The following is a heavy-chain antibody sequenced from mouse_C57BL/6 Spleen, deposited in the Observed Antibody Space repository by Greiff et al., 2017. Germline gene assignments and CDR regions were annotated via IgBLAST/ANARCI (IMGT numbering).Heavy chain of an antibody. Sequence: QVQLQQSGPELVKPGASVKISCKASGYAFSSSWMNWVKQRPGKGLEWIGRIYPGDGDTNYNGKFKGKATLTADKSSSTAYTQLSSLTSEDSAVYVCAREGYAGTRGWFAYWGQGTLVTVSA. CDR2: IYPGDGDT. V-gene: IGHV1-82*01. CDR1: GYAFSSSW. D-gene: IGHD3-1*01. J-gene: IGHJ3*01. CDR3: AREGYAGTRGWFAY.